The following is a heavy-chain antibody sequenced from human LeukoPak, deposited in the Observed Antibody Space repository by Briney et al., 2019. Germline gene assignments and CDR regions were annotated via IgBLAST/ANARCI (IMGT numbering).Heavy chain of an antibody. CDR1: GYSFSNYW. CDR2: IHPGDSNT. D-gene: IGHD6-19*01. Sequence: GESLKISCKGSGYSFSNYWIGWVRQMPGKGLEWMGTIHPGDSNTRYSPSLQGQVTVSADKSISTAYLRWSSLKASDTAMYYCARRTGSGWQTFDYWGQGTLVTVSS. J-gene: IGHJ4*02. V-gene: IGHV5-51*01. CDR3: ARRTGSGWQTFDY.